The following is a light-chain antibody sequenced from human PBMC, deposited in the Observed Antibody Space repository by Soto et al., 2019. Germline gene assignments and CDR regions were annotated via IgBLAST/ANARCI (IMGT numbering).Light chain of an antibody. J-gene: IGKJ4*01. V-gene: IGKV1D-12*01. CDR3: HQANSFPPD. CDR2: AAS. Sequence: DIQMTQSPSSVSASVGDRVTITCRASQGISSWLAGYQQKPGKAPKLLIYAASSLQSGGPSRFSGIASGTDATHTISSLQPEDFAPYYDHQANSFPPDFGGGTKVEIK. CDR1: QGISSW.